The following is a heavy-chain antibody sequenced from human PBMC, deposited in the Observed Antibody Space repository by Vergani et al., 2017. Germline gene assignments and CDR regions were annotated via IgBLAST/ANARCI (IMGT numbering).Heavy chain of an antibody. CDR1: GFTLRHYS. CDR3: VRDVRVSRT. CDR2: ISGNNDDV. J-gene: IGHJ3*01. Sequence: EVQLLESGGGLVKPGGFLRLPCVASGFTLRHYSMDWVRQAPGKGLEWVSSISGNNDDVYYADSVKGRFTISRDNAKNSLYLDMSSLRAEDTAVYYCVRDVRVSRTWGQGTLVAVSS. V-gene: IGHV3-21*01.